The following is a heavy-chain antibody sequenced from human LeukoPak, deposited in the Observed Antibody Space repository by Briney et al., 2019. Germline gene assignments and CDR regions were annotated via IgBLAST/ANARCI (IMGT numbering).Heavy chain of an antibody. CDR1: GFTFSSYA. V-gene: IGHV3-23*01. J-gene: IGHJ4*02. CDR3: AKDPFYDSSGYHDY. CDR2: ISGSGAST. D-gene: IGHD3-22*01. Sequence: PGGSLRLSCAASGFTFSSYAMSWVRQAPGKGLEWVSAISGSGASTYYADSVKGRFTISRDNAKNSLYLQMNSLRAEDTALYYCAKDPFYDSSGYHDYWGQGTLVTVSS.